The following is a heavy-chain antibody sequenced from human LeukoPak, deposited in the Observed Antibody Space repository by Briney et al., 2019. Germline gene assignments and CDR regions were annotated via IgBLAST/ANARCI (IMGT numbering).Heavy chain of an antibody. CDR2: TNARGDKT. CDR3: TKGSYTTSGNGRHFDV. Sequence: GGSLRLSCAASGFTFNSYAMSWVRQAPGKGLEWISGTNARGDKTYYVDAVKGRFSISRDNSKNTLDLQMNGLSAEHTAVYYCTKGSYTTSGNGRHFDVWGRGALVTVSS. CDR1: GFTFNSYA. V-gene: IGHV3-23*01. J-gene: IGHJ2*01. D-gene: IGHD1-1*01.